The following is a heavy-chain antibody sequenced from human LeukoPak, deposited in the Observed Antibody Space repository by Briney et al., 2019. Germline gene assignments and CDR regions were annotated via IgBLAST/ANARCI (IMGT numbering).Heavy chain of an antibody. J-gene: IGHJ3*02. D-gene: IGHD3-10*01. CDR3: AREGGSLIRGLILSFFDI. CDR1: GFTFSSYE. CDR2: ISSSGVSL. Sequence: PPGGSLRLSCAASGFTFSSYEMNWVRQAPGKGLEWVSYISSSGVSLHYADSVKGRFTISRDNAKDSLYLQMNSLRAEDTAVYYCAREGGSLIRGLILSFFDIWGQGTMVNVSS. V-gene: IGHV3-48*03.